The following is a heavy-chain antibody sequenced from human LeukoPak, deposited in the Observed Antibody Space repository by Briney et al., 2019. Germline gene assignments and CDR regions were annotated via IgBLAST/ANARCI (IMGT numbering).Heavy chain of an antibody. Sequence: GGSLRLSCAASGFTFSSYSMNWVRQAPGKGLEWVSSISSSSSYIYYADSVKGRFTISRDNAKNSLYLQMNSLRAEDTAVYYCARVVITRGFDCWGQGTLVTVSS. V-gene: IGHV3-21*01. CDR2: ISSSSSYI. CDR1: GFTFSSYS. D-gene: IGHD3-22*01. J-gene: IGHJ4*02. CDR3: ARVVITRGFDC.